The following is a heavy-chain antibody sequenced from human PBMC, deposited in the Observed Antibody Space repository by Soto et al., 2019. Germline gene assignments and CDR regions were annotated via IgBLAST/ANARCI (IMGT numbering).Heavy chain of an antibody. CDR2: IYWDDDK. J-gene: IGHJ5*02. D-gene: IGHD6-6*01. V-gene: IGHV2-5*02. Sequence: SGPTLVNPAQTLTLTCTFSGFSLSTSGVGVGWIRQPPGKALEWLALIYWDDDKRYSPSLKSRLTITKDTSKTQVVLTMTNMDPVDTATYYCAHRRGWYNGSSSTTGWNWFDPWGQGTLVTVSS. CDR1: GFSLSTSGVG. CDR3: AHRRGWYNGSSSTTGWNWFDP.